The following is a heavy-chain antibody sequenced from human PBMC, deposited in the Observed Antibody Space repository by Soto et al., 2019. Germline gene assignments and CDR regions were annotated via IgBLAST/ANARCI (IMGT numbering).Heavy chain of an antibody. V-gene: IGHV4-59*08. D-gene: IGHD3-10*01. CDR1: GGSISSYY. Sequence: QVQLQESGPGLVKPSETLSLSCTVSGGSISSYYWSWFRQSPGKRMEWIGYVHHSWGSSYNPSLRXXVXXSLHPSKSQFSLKVPSVTAPDTAAYYCARQGFGPLHGLVDVWGQGTTVTVSS. CDR3: ARQGFGPLHGLVDV. J-gene: IGHJ6*01. CDR2: VHHSWGS.